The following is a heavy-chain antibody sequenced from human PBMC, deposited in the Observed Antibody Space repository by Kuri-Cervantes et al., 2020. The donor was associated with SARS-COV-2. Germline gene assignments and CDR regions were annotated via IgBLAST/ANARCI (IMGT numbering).Heavy chain of an antibody. CDR3: VKDRQGLGYSGMDV. J-gene: IGHJ6*01. D-gene: IGHD2-21*01. Sequence: GESLKISCAASGFTFISTAMHWVRQAPGKGLEWVAVISYDGSTKYYADPVKGRFTISRDNSKDTLSLQMNSLRAEDTALYYCVKDRQGLGYSGMDVWGPGAPVTVSS. CDR1: GFTFISTA. V-gene: IGHV3-30*18. CDR2: ISYDGSTK.